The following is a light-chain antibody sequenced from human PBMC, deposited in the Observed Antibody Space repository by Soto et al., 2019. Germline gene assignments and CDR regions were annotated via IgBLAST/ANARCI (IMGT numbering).Light chain of an antibody. CDR3: CSYAGSYTGV. J-gene: IGLJ3*02. CDR1: SSDVGGYNY. V-gene: IGLV2-11*01. CDR2: DVS. Sequence: QSALTQPRSVSGSPGQSVTISCTGTSSDVGGYNYVSWYQQQPGKAPKLMIYDVSKRPSGVPDRFSGSKSGNTASLTISGLQAEDESDYYCCSYAGSYTGVFGEGTKLTVL.